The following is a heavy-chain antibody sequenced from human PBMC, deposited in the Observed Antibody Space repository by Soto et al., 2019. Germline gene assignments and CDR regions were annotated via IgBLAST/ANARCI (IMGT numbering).Heavy chain of an antibody. V-gene: IGHV3-7*01. CDR3: ARVFGTDS. D-gene: IGHD3-3*01. J-gene: IGHJ4*02. CDR2: IKQDGSEK. CDR1: GFTFSTYW. Sequence: EVRLVESGGGLVQPGGSLRLSCVASGFTFSTYWMAWVRQAPGKGLEWVANIKQDGSEKYYVDSVKGRFTISRDNAKSSLYLQMNSLRAEDTAVYYCARVFGTDSWGQGALVTVSS.